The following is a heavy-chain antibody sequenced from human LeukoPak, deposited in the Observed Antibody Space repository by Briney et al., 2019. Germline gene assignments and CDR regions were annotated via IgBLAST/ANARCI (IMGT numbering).Heavy chain of an antibody. CDR3: ARDKGSGNYYYYGMDV. Sequence: SVKVSCNASGGTFSSYAISWVRQAHGQGLEWMGRIIPILGIANYAQKFQGRVTITADKSTSTAYMELSSLRSEDTAVYYCARDKGSGNYYYYGMDVWGQGTTVTVSS. D-gene: IGHD3-10*01. CDR1: GGTFSSYA. V-gene: IGHV1-69*04. J-gene: IGHJ6*02. CDR2: IIPILGIA.